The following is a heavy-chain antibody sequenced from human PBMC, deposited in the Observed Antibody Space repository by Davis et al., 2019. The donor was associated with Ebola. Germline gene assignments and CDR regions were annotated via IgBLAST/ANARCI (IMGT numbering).Heavy chain of an antibody. CDR2: ISYDGSNK. V-gene: IGHV3-30-3*01. CDR1: GFTFSSYA. D-gene: IGHD6-25*01. Sequence: PGGSLRLSCAASGFTFSSYAMHWVRQAPGKGLEWVAVISYDGSNKYYADSVKGRFTISRDNSKNTLYLQMNSLRAEDTAVYYCARASAAAPDAFDIWGQGTMVTVSS. CDR3: ARASAAAPDAFDI. J-gene: IGHJ3*02.